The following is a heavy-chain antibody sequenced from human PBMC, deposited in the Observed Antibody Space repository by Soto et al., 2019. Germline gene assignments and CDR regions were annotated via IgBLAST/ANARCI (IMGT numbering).Heavy chain of an antibody. Sequence: GGSLRLSCAASGFTFSSYAMSWVRQAPGKGLEWVSAISGSGGSTYYADSVKGRFTISRDNSKNTLYLQMNSLRAEDTAVYYCAKVAQKYRGSYFGSFDYWGKGTLVTVSS. V-gene: IGHV3-23*01. J-gene: IGHJ4*02. CDR3: AKVAQKYRGSYFGSFDY. CDR2: ISGSGGST. D-gene: IGHD1-26*01. CDR1: GFTFSSYA.